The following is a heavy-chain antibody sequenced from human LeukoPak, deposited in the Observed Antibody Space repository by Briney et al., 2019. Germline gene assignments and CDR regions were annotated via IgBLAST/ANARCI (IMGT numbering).Heavy chain of an antibody. J-gene: IGHJ4*02. CDR1: GFTVSSNY. V-gene: IGHV3-53*01. CDR2: LYIGYNT. D-gene: IGHD3-22*01. Sequence: PGGSLRLSCAASGFTVSSNYMSWVPQAPGKGLEWVLVLYIGYNTYYADSVQGRFTISRDNSKNTLYLQMNSLRAEDTAVYYCASLSPLYYDSSGYSYWGQGTLVTVSS. CDR3: ASLSPLYYDSSGYSY.